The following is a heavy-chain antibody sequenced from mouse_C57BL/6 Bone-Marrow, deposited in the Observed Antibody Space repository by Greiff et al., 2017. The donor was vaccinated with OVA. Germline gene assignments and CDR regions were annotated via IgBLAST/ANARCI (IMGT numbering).Heavy chain of an antibody. V-gene: IGHV5-2*01. J-gene: IGHJ3*01. CDR1: EYEFPSHD. D-gene: IGHD4-1*01. Sequence: DVMLVESGGGLVQPGESLKLSCESNEYEFPSHDMPWVRKTPEKRLELVAAINSDGGSTYYPDTMERRFIISRDNTKKTLYLQMSSLRSEDTALYYCARGNPWAWFAYWGQGTLVTVSA. CDR2: INSDGGST. CDR3: ARGNPWAWFAY.